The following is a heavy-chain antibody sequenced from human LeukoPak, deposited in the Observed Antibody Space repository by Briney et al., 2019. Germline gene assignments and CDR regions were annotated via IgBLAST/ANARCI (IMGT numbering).Heavy chain of an antibody. V-gene: IGHV3-49*03. CDR1: GFTFGDYS. D-gene: IGHD5-18*01. CDR3: TSNPGYSYGSLDAFDI. J-gene: IGHJ3*02. CDR2: IRSKAYGGTT. Sequence: PGGSLRLSCTASGFTFGDYSMSWFRRAPGKGLEWVGFIRSKAYGGTTEYAASVKGRFTISRDDSRGIAYLQMNSLETEDTAVYYCTSNPGYSYGSLDAFDIWDQGTMVTVSS.